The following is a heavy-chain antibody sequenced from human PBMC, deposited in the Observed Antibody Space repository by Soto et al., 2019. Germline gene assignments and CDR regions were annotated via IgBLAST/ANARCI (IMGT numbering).Heavy chain of an antibody. CDR3: GSLGYTSGYSRPRH. CDR2: ISSGASII. D-gene: IGHD5-18*01. V-gene: IGHV3-48*03. CDR1: GFTLSNYE. J-gene: IGHJ4*02. Sequence: EEQLMESGGGTVQPGGSLRLSCAASGFTLSNYEIIWVRQAPGKGLEWISYISSGASIILYSDSVKGRFTISRDNARKSVYLQMNNLRDEDTAVYYCGSLGYTSGYSRPRHWGQGTLVTVSS.